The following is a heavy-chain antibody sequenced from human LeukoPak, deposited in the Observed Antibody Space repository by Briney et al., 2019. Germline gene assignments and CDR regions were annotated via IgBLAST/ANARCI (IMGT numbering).Heavy chain of an antibody. CDR2: IYYSGST. CDR3: TRGKAAARGLGYYHYYMDV. CDR1: GGSISSYY. V-gene: IGHV4-59*01. D-gene: IGHD6-13*01. J-gene: IGHJ6*03. Sequence: SETLSLTCTVSGGSISSYYWSWTRQPPGKGLEWIGYIYYSGSTNYNPSLKSRVTISVDTSKNQFSLKLSSVTAADTAVYYCTRGKAAARGLGYYHYYMDVWGRGTTVTVSS.